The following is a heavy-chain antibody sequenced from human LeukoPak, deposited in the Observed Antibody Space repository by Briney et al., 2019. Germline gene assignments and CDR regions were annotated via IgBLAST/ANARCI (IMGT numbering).Heavy chain of an antibody. V-gene: IGHV1-18*01. CDR3: ARDGYYHDSGTYYTPFDY. CDR2: ISAYNGNT. D-gene: IGHD3-10*01. Sequence: ASVKVSCKASGYTFTSYGLSWVRLAPGQGLEWMGWISAYNGNTNYAQKVQGRVTMTTDTSTSTAYMELRNLRSDDTAVYYCARDGYYHDSGTYYTPFDYWGQGTLVTVSS. CDR1: GYTFTSYG. J-gene: IGHJ4*02.